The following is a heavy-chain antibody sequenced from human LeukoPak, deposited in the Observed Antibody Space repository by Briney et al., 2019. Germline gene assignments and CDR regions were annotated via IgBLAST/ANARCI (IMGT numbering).Heavy chain of an antibody. CDR1: GYTFTSYG. V-gene: IGHV1-18*01. CDR3: AREYYYDSSGYLFDY. CDR2: ISAYNGNT. Sequence: GASVKVSCKASGYTFTSYGISWVRQAPGQGLEWMGWISAYNGNTNYAQKHQGRVTMTTDTSTSTAYMELRSLRSDDTAVYYCAREYYYDSSGYLFDYWGQGTLVTVSS. J-gene: IGHJ4*02. D-gene: IGHD3-22*01.